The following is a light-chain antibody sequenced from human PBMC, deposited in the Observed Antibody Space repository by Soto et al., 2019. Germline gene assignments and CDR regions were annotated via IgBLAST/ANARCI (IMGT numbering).Light chain of an antibody. J-gene: IGKJ3*01. CDR3: QQPFT. CDR2: AAS. V-gene: IGKV1-9*01. Sequence: DIQLTQSPSFLSASVGDRVTITCRASQGISSYLAWYQQKPGKAPKLLIYAASTLQSGVPSRFSGSGSGTEFPLTISSLQPEDFATYYCQQPFTFGPGTKVDIK. CDR1: QGISSY.